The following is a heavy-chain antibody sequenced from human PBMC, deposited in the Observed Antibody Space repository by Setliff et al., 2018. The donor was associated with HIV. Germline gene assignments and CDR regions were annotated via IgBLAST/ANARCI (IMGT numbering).Heavy chain of an antibody. CDR2: IKNRPAGGTT. V-gene: IGHV3-15*01. CDR3: SINSPLSS. J-gene: IGHJ4*02. Sequence: GGSLRLSCAASGFTFSDVWVNWVRQAPGRGLEWVGRIKNRPAGGTTEYAAPVKGRFTISRDDSKNMAYLQMNSLKIEDTALYFCSINSPLSSWGQGTLITVSS. CDR1: GFTFSDVW. D-gene: IGHD6-6*01.